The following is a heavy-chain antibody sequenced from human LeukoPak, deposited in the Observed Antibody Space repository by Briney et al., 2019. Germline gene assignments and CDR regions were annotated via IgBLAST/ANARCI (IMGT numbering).Heavy chain of an antibody. CDR3: ARGRRMQLWPQRGGPYDY. CDR2: INHSGST. CDR1: GGPFSGYY. V-gene: IGHV4-34*01. J-gene: IGHJ4*02. D-gene: IGHD5-18*01. Sequence: PSETLSLTCAVYGGPFSGYYWSWIRQPPGKGLEWIGEINHSGSTNYNPSLKSRVTISVDTSKNQFSLKLSSVTAADTAVYYCARGRRMQLWPQRGGPYDYWGQGTLVTVSS.